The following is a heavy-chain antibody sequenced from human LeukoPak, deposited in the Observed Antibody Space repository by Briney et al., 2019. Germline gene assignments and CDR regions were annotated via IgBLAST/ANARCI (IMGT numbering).Heavy chain of an antibody. CDR3: SRGSYNSGGTSDY. Sequence: PGGSLRLSCAASGFTFSSYGMHWVRQAPGKGLEWVAFIRYDGSNKYYADSVKGRFTVSRDNSKNTLYLQMNSLRAEDTAVYYCSRGSYNSGGTSDYWGQGNLVTVSS. CDR1: GFTFSSYG. J-gene: IGHJ4*02. CDR2: IRYDGSNK. V-gene: IGHV3-30*02. D-gene: IGHD2-15*01.